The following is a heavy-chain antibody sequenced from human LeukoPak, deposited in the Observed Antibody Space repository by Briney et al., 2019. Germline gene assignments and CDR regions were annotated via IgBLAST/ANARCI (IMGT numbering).Heavy chain of an antibody. CDR3: ARVMEAASFGGNDY. D-gene: IGHD3-10*01. CDR2: ISAYNGNT. Sequence: AASVKVSCKASGGTFSSYAISWVRQAPGQGLEWMGWISAYNGNTNYAQKLQGRVTMTTDTSTSTAYMELRSLRSDDTAVYYCARVMEAASFGGNDYWGQGTLVTVSS. V-gene: IGHV1-18*01. CDR1: GGTFSSYA. J-gene: IGHJ4*02.